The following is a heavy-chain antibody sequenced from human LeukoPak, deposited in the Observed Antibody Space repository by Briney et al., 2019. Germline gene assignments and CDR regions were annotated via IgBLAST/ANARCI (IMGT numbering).Heavy chain of an antibody. CDR2: INYSGST. D-gene: IGHD3-10*01. J-gene: IGHJ1*01. CDR1: GGSISSDNYQ. Sequence: SETLSLTCTVSGGSISSDNYQWSWIRQPPGKGLEWIGYINYSGSTYYSPSLKSRVTISVDTSKNQFFLKLSSVTAADTAVYYCARYASGSYYKLPHWGQGTLVTVSS. V-gene: IGHV4-30-4*01. CDR3: ARYASGSYYKLPH.